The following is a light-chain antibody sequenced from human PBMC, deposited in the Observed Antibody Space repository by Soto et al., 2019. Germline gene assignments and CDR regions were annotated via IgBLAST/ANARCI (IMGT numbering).Light chain of an antibody. CDR2: GAS. V-gene: IGKV3-20*01. CDR1: QSVSSTY. Sequence: EIVLTQSPGTLSLSPGERAPLSCRASQSVSSTYLAWYQQKAGQAPRLLIYGASSRATGIPDRFSGSGSGTDFTLTISRLEPEDFAVYYCQQYGSSPQTFGQGTKVDNK. CDR3: QQYGSSPQT. J-gene: IGKJ1*01.